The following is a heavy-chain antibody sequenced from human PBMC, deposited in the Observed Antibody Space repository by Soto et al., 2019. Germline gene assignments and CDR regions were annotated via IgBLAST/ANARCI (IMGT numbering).Heavy chain of an antibody. Sequence: QVQLVQSGAEVKKPGASVKVSCKASGYTFTSYGISWMRQAPGQGLEWMGWISAKIGDTNYLQQFQGRVTMTIDTPTSTAYMELRSLRSDDTAVYYCARDTPTDHGTYYYYGLDVWGQGTTVTVSS. CDR1: GYTFTSYG. V-gene: IGHV1-18*01. CDR3: ARDTPTDHGTYYYYGLDV. CDR2: ISAKIGDT. D-gene: IGHD1-1*01. J-gene: IGHJ6*02.